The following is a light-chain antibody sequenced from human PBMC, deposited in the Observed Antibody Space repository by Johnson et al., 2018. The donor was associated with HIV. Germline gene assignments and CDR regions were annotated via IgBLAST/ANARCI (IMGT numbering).Light chain of an antibody. J-gene: IGLJ1*01. V-gene: IGLV1-51*02. CDR3: GTGGRV. CDR1: SSNIGYNY. CDR2: ANN. Sequence: QSVLTQPPSVSAAPGQTVTISCSGSSSNIGYNYVSLYQQFPGTAPKLLIYANNKRPPGIPDQFSGSKSGTSAILGITGLHTGDEAAYYCGTGGRVFGTATKVTVL.